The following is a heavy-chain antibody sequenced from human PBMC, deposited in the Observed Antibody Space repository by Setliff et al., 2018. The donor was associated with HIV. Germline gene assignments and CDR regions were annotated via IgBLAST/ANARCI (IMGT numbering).Heavy chain of an antibody. CDR1: NGSFSAYY. CDR3: ARVPFTTGFDY. J-gene: IGHJ4*02. D-gene: IGHD3-3*01. Sequence: SETLSLTCAVYNGSFSAYYWAWIRQPPGKGLEWIGEINHGGSATYNPSLTGRVGISVDTSKNQFSLKMIAVTAADAAVYYCARVPFTTGFDYWGQGMLVTVSS. CDR2: INHGGSA. V-gene: IGHV4-34*01.